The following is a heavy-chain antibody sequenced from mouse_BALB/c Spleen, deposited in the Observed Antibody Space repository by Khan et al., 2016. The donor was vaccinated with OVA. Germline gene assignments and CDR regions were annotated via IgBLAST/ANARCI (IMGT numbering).Heavy chain of an antibody. J-gene: IGHJ3*01. CDR3: SRSSYGSFAY. Sequence: VQLQQSGPELVRPGASVKISCKASGYTFSDYNMDWVKQTHGKSLEWVGYIYPNDGGTGYKQKFKTKATLTADKSSSTAYMELSRLTSEDSAVYYYSRSSYGSFAYWGQGTLVTVSA. CDR1: GYTFSDYN. D-gene: IGHD3-3*01. V-gene: IGHV1S29*02. CDR2: IYPNDGGT.